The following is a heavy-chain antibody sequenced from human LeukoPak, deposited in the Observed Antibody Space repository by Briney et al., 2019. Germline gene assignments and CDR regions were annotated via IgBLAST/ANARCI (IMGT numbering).Heavy chain of an antibody. CDR3: ARIIVVVTAVWN. CDR1: GFTFSSYS. CDR2: IYSGGST. D-gene: IGHD2-21*02. Sequence: PGGSLRLSCAASGFTFSSYSMNWVRQAPGKGLEWVSVIYSGGSTYYADSVKGRFTISRDNSKNTLYLQMNSLRAEDTAVYYCARIIVVVTAVWNWGQGTLVTVSS. J-gene: IGHJ4*02. V-gene: IGHV3-66*01.